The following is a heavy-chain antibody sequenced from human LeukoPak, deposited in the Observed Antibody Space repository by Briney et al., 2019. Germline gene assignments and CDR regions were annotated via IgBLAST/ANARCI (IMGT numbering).Heavy chain of an antibody. CDR1: GYTLTELS. CDR3: ATPTPFGYYGDSNFDY. CDR2: FDPEDGET. V-gene: IGHV1-24*01. Sequence: ASVKVSCKVSGYTLTELSMHWVRQAPGKGLEWMGGFDPEDGETIYAQKFQGGVTMTEDTSTDTAYMELSSLRSEDTAVYYCATPTPFGYYGDSNFDYWGQGTLVTVSS. D-gene: IGHD4-17*01. J-gene: IGHJ4*02.